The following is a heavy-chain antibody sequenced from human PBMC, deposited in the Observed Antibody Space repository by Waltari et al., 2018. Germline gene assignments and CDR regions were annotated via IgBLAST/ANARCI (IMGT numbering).Heavy chain of an antibody. CDR3: AREGVAGTCDY. CDR2: ITVIVVIT. V-gene: IGHV3-23*04. D-gene: IGHD6-19*01. Sequence: EVQLVESGGGLVQPGGSLRLSCAASGFTISNYAINWVRQASGKVLWWFSVITVIVVITNYAGSVKGRFTISRDNSKNEVYLQMNSLRAGDTAVYFCAREGVAGTCDYWGQGTLVTVSS. CDR1: GFTISNYA. J-gene: IGHJ4*02.